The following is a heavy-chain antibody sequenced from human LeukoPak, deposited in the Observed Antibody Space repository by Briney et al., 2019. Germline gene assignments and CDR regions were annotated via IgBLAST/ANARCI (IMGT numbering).Heavy chain of an antibody. D-gene: IGHD3-9*01. V-gene: IGHV3-11*06. CDR3: VRATDTGSSSPDY. CDR1: GFTFSDYY. Sequence: PGGSLRLSCAASGFTFSDYYMSWIRQAPGKGLEWVSYISSGSTYINYADSVKGRFTISRDNAKNSLYLLMNSLRAEDTALYYCVRATDTGSSSPDYWGQGTLVTVSS. CDR2: ISSGSTYI. J-gene: IGHJ4*02.